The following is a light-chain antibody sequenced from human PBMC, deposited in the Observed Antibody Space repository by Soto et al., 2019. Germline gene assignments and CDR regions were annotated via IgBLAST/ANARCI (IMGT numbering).Light chain of an antibody. J-gene: IGKJ4*01. CDR2: DAS. V-gene: IGKV3-11*01. Sequence: EIVMTQSPATLSLSPGEIATLSCRASQSVRTYFAWYQQKPGQAPRLLLFDASQRATVLPAGFSGRWSGTDFTLTICNLEPEDFAVDYCQHRSAWPLTFGGGTEVEIK. CDR3: QHRSAWPLT. CDR1: QSVRTY.